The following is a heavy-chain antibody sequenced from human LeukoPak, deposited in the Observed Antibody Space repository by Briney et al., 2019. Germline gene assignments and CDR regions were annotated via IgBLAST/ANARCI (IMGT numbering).Heavy chain of an antibody. CDR2: ISGSGGST. CDR3: ARRVVYYFDY. Sequence: GGSLRLSCAASGFTFTSYAMTWVRQAPGKGLEWVSAISGSGGSTYYADSVKGRFTISRDNSRNTLYLQMNSLRAEDTAVYYCARRVVYYFDYWGQGTLVTVSS. J-gene: IGHJ4*02. V-gene: IGHV3-23*01. CDR1: GFTFTSYA. D-gene: IGHD1-14*01.